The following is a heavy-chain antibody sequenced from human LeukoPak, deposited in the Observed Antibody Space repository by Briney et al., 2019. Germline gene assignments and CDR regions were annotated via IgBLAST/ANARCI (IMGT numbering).Heavy chain of an antibody. CDR1: GGSISSGGYY. Sequence: SETLSLTCTVSGGSISSGGYYWSWIRQHPGKGLEWIGYIYYSGSTYYNPSLKSRVTISVDTSKNQFSLKLSSVTAADTAVYYCARIYYGDYPHTHWFDPWGQGTLVTVPS. D-gene: IGHD4-17*01. CDR2: IYYSGST. J-gene: IGHJ5*02. V-gene: IGHV4-31*03. CDR3: ARIYYGDYPHTHWFDP.